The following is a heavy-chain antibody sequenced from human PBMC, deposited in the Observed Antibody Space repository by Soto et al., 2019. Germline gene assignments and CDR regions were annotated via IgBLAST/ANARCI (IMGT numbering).Heavy chain of an antibody. CDR2: INPATGAA. CDR1: GYPVTAYY. V-gene: IGHV1-2*02. CDR3: ARGGGVGVAGSAAFDM. J-gene: IGHJ3*02. D-gene: IGHD3-3*01. Sequence: QLHLVQSGAVVKKPGASVTVSCSASGYPVTAYYMHWVRQAPGRGLEWMGGINPATGAAKYTQTFQGRVTRTRDTSTITVFMELSGLTSEDTACFYCARGGGVGVAGSAAFDMWGQGTLVTVSS.